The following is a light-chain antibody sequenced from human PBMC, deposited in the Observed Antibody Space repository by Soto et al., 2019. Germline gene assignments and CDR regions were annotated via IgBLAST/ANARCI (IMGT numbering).Light chain of an antibody. CDR3: QQYGSSPT. Sequence: EIVLTQSPGTLSLSPGERATLSCRSSQSVSSSYLAWYQQKPGQAPRLLIYDVSSRATGIPDRFSGSGSGTDFTLTISRLEPDDVAVYYCQQYGSSPTFGQGTKVEIK. J-gene: IGKJ1*01. CDR1: QSVSSSY. CDR2: DVS. V-gene: IGKV3-20*01.